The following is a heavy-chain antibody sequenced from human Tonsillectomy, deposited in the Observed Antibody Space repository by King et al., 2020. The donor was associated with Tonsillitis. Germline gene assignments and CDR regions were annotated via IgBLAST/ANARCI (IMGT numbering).Heavy chain of an antibody. CDR2: ISYDGSNE. J-gene: IGHJ6*02. CDR3: AKPSTAWGETSFYHEMDV. CDR1: GFTFSSFG. Sequence: VQLVESGGGVVQPGRSLRLSCAASGFTFSSFGIHWVRQAPGKGLEWVAVISYDGSNEYYADSVKGRFTISRDNSRNTLYLQMNSLRAEDTAVYYCAKPSTAWGETSFYHEMDVWGQGTTVTVSS. V-gene: IGHV3-30*18. D-gene: IGHD1-26*01.